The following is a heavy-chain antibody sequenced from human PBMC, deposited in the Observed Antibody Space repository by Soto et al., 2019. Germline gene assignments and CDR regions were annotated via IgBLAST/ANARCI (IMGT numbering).Heavy chain of an antibody. Sequence: SGGSLRLSCTVSGFPFDDYAINWFRQAPGKGLQWVGFISSKAFGWTTEYAASVKDRFTISRDESKSIAYLQMNSLRVEDTAMYYCTREYYDIVTGYYSFDWWGPGTLVTVSS. CDR1: GFPFDDYA. CDR3: TREYYDIVTGYYSFDW. CDR2: ISSKAFGWTT. V-gene: IGHV3-49*03. D-gene: IGHD3-9*01. J-gene: IGHJ4*02.